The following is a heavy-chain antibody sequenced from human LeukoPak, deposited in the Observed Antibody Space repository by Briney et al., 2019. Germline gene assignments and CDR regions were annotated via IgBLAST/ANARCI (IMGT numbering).Heavy chain of an antibody. D-gene: IGHD5-12*01. J-gene: IGHJ5*02. CDR1: GDSISPYY. CDR2: IYASGST. V-gene: IGHV4-4*07. Sequence: KPSETLSLTCTVSGDSISPYYWSWIRQPAGKGLEWIGRIYASGSTNYNPSHHPSLESRVTMSVNTSNNQFSLNLSSETAADTAVYYCARDSGYDLTWGQGTLVTVSS. CDR3: ARDSGYDLT.